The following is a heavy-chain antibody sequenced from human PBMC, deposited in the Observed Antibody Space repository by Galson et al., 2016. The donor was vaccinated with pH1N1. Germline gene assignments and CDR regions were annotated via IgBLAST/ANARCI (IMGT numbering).Heavy chain of an antibody. V-gene: IGHV5-51*03. D-gene: IGHD4-17*01. Sequence: QSGAEVKKPGESLKISCKASGYSFTSYWIAWVRQVPGKGLEWVGVVNPGGSTIRYSPPFQGQVTISNDKSINTAYLQWISLKASDTATYYCARQYDFGDYGGDAFDIWGQGTMVIVSS. CDR2: VNPGGSTI. CDR1: GYSFTSYW. J-gene: IGHJ3*02. CDR3: ARQYDFGDYGGDAFDI.